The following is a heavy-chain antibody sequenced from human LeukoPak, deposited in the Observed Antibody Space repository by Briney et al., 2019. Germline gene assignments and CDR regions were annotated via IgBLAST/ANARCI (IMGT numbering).Heavy chain of an antibody. CDR3: ARDRDSSGWSASGMDV. Sequence: GGSLRLSCAASGFSFSFSNMNWVRQAPGKGLEWVSYISSTNGHTYYADSVNGRFTISRDTAKNSLYLQMNSLRVEDTAIYFCARDRDSSGWSASGMDVWGKGTTVTISS. V-gene: IGHV3-21*03. D-gene: IGHD6-19*01. CDR1: GFSFSFSN. J-gene: IGHJ6*03. CDR2: ISSTNGHT.